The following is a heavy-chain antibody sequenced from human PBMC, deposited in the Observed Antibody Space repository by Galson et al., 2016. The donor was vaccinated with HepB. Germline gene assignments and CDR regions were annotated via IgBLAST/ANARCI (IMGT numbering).Heavy chain of an antibody. CDR1: GLTFSWHW. D-gene: IGHD1-26*01. V-gene: IGHV3-74*01. Sequence: SLRLSCAASGLTFSWHWMHWVRQAPGKGLVWVSRINKDGSRKDYADSVKGRFTILRDNAKNTLYLQIKSPRAEATGVYYGAKDGSVANIADFDYWGQGALVTVSS. CDR2: INKDGSRK. CDR3: AKDGSVANIADFDY. J-gene: IGHJ4*02.